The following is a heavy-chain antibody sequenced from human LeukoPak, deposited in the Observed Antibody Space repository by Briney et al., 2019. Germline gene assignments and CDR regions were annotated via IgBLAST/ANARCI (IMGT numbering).Heavy chain of an antibody. CDR2: VYYSGGT. V-gene: IGHV4-59*01. Sequence: SETLSLTCTVSDDSMSSYYWNWIRQPPGKGLEWIGYVYYSGGTNYNPSLKSRVTISLDTSKNQFSLKLSSVTAADTAVYYCARRANTAPPYYFDYWGQETLVTVSS. CDR1: DDSMSSYY. CDR3: ARRANTAPPYYFDY. D-gene: IGHD5-18*01. J-gene: IGHJ4*02.